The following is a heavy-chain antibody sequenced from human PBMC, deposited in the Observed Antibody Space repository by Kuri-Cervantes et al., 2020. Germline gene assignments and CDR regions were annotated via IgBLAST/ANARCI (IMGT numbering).Heavy chain of an antibody. CDR2: ITPFNGNT. V-gene: IGHV1-45*02. Sequence: SVKVSCKASGYTFTYRYLHWVRQAPGQALEWMGWITPFNGNTNYAQKFQDRVTITRDRSMSTAYMELSSLRSEDTAMYYCASDYNRGYSYGYFDYWGQGTLVTVSS. CDR3: ASDYNRGYSYGYFDY. CDR1: GYTFTYRY. J-gene: IGHJ4*02. D-gene: IGHD5-18*01.